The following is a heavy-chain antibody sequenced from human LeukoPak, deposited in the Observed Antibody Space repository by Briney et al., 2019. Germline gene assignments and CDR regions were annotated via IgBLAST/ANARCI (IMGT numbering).Heavy chain of an antibody. J-gene: IGHJ6*03. CDR3: ARLSSSWPYYYYYMDV. CDR2: INHIGST. V-gene: IGHV4-34*01. D-gene: IGHD6-13*01. Sequence: KASETLSLTCTVSGGSISSYYWSWIRQPPGKGLEWIGEINHIGSTNYNPSLKSRGTISVDTSKKQFSLKLSSVTAADTAVYYCARLSSSWPYYYYYMDVWGKGTTVTISS. CDR1: GGSISSYY.